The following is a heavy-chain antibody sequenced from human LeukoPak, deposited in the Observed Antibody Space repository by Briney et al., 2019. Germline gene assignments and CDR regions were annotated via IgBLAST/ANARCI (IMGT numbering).Heavy chain of an antibody. V-gene: IGHV4-4*07. CDR3: AREGITIFGVVITGNWFDP. Sequence: SQTLSLTCTVSGGSISSYYWSWIRQPAGKGLEWIGRLYTSGSTNYNPSLKSRLTMSVDTSKNQFSLKLSSVTAADTAVYYCAREGITIFGVVITGNWFDPWGQGTLVTVSS. CDR2: LYTSGST. CDR1: GGSISSYY. J-gene: IGHJ5*02. D-gene: IGHD3-3*01.